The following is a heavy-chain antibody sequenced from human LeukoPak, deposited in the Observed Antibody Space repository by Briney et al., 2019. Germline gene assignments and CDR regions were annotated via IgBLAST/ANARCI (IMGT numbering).Heavy chain of an antibody. CDR2: ISSSSSYI. D-gene: IGHD3-10*01. CDR1: GFTFSSYS. J-gene: IGHJ6*02. CDR3: AKDSSSGSSYYFHGMDV. V-gene: IGHV3-21*01. Sequence: GGSLRLSCAASGFTFSSYSMNWVRQAPGKGLEWVSSISSSSSYIYYADSEKGRFTISRDNAKNSLYLQMNSLRAEDTAVYYCAKDSSSGSSYYFHGMDVWGQGTTVIVS.